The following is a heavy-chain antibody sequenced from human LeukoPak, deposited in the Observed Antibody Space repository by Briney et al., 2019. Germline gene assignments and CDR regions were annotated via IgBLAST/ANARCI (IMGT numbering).Heavy chain of an antibody. Sequence: SETLSLTCAVYGGSFSGYYWSWIRQPPGKGLEWIGEINHSGSTNYNPSLKSRVTISVDTSKNQFSLKLSSVTAADTAVYYCARGLYCSSTSCYTGDIVATTQYYFDYWGQGTLVTVSS. D-gene: IGHD2-2*02. CDR2: INHSGST. V-gene: IGHV4-34*01. J-gene: IGHJ4*02. CDR3: ARGLYCSSTSCYTGDIVATTQYYFDY. CDR1: GGSFSGYY.